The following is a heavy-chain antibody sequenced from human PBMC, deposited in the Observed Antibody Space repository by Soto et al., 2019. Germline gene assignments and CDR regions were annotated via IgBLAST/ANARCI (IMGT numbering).Heavy chain of an antibody. Sequence: QVQLQESGPGLVKPSQTLSLTCTVSGDSFSSGDYKCSWIRQPPGKGLEWIGYTYYSGYTYNNPSLKSRLTMSVDTSKNQFSLKLSSVTAADTAVYFCARSGDYLAFDYWGQGTLVTVS. CDR3: ARSGDYLAFDY. CDR1: GDSFSSGDYK. V-gene: IGHV4-30-4*01. CDR2: TYYSGYT. J-gene: IGHJ4*02. D-gene: IGHD4-17*01.